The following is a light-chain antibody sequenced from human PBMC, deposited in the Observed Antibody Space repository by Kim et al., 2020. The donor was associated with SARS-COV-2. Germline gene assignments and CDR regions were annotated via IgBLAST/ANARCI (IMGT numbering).Light chain of an antibody. CDR3: EQYGSSTYT. CDR2: GAS. J-gene: IGKJ2*01. CDR1: QRVTSNN. Sequence: SPGERASRGCRTSQRVTSNNVAWNQQKTGQGPRLLIYGASSAATGIPDRFRGSGSGTDFTLTISRLETEEFAVYYCEQYGSSTYTFGQGTKLEIK. V-gene: IGKV3-20*01.